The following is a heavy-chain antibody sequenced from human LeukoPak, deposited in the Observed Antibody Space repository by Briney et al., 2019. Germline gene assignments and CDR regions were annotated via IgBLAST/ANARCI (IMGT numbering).Heavy chain of an antibody. V-gene: IGHV4-4*02. D-gene: IGHD3-3*01. J-gene: IGHJ4*02. Sequence: SETLSLTCAVSGGSISSSNWWSWVRQPPGKGLEWIGEIYHSGSTNYNPSLKSRVTISVDKSKNQFSLELSSVAAADTAVYYCARLPHYDFWSGYGRQRYFDYWGQGTLVTVSS. CDR2: IYHSGST. CDR3: ARLPHYDFWSGYGRQRYFDY. CDR1: GGSISSSNW.